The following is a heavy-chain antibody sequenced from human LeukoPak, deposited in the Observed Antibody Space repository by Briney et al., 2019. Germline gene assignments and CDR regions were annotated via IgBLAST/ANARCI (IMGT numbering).Heavy chain of an antibody. V-gene: IGHV3-48*03. J-gene: IGHJ3*02. Sequence: GGSLRLSCAASGFTFSSYEMNWVRQAPGKGLEWVSYISSSGSTIYYADSVRGRFTISRDNAKNSLYLQMNSLGAEDTAVYHCARDRDVDYGNDGFDIWGQGTTVTVSS. CDR2: ISSSGSTI. CDR3: ARDRDVDYGNDGFDI. CDR1: GFTFSSYE. D-gene: IGHD4/OR15-4a*01.